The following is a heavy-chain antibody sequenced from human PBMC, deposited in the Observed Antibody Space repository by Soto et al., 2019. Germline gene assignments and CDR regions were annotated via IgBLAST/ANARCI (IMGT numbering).Heavy chain of an antibody. CDR1: GGSISSSNW. Sequence: QVQLQESGPGLVEPSGTLSLTCNVSGGSISSSNWWSWVRQPPGKGLEWIGEIHHTGSTIYNPSLTPRATTSTDKSKNQFPLRLSSVAAADTAVYYCARVAAVAARYFDFWGRGALVSVSS. CDR3: ARVAAVAARYFDF. J-gene: IGHJ4*02. D-gene: IGHD6-19*01. V-gene: IGHV4-4*02. CDR2: IHHTGST.